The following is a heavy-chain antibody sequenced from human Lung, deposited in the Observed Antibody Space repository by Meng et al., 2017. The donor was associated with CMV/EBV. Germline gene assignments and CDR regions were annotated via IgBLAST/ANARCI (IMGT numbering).Heavy chain of an antibody. V-gene: IGHV1-18*01. Sequence: QRPRVRSGAEVKKSWASVGVSCNASGYTFPHHGTSWIRQAPGQGLEWMGWINANNGDTNYAQTLQGRVTMTTDTSTSTAYVELRSLRSDDTAVYYCARVEVGITSGDYWGQGTLVTVSS. CDR2: INANNGDT. J-gene: IGHJ4*02. CDR3: ARVEVGITSGDY. CDR1: GYTFPHHG. D-gene: IGHD1-26*01.